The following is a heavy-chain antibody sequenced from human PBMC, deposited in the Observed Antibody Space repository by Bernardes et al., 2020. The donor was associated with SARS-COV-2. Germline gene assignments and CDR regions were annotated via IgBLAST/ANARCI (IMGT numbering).Heavy chain of an antibody. D-gene: IGHD6-19*01. CDR1: GGSISGDY. CDR2: IYYSGTT. Sequence: SETLSLTCTVSGGSISGDYWSWIRPPAGKGLEWIGSIYYSGTTYFQPSLKSRFAISVDTSKNQFSLKVTSLTAADTAVYYCASFVPGGNVWLVNYSDYWGRGTRVTVAS. V-gene: IGHV4-59*05. J-gene: IGHJ4*02. CDR3: ASFVPGGNVWLVNYSDY.